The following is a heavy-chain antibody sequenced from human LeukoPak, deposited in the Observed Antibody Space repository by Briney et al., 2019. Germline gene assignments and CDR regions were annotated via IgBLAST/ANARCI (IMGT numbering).Heavy chain of an antibody. J-gene: IGHJ4*02. CDR3: ARVKWELPPYFDY. Sequence: GGSLRLSCAASGFTFSSYWMSWVRQAPGKGLELVSVIYSGGRTYYADSVKGRFTISRDNSKSALYLQMNSLRADDTAVYYCARVKWELPPYFDYWGQGTLVTVSS. D-gene: IGHD1-26*01. CDR2: IYSGGRT. V-gene: IGHV3-66*01. CDR1: GFTFSSYW.